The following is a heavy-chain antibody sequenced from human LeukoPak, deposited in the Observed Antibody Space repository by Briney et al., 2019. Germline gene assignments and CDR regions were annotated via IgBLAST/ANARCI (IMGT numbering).Heavy chain of an antibody. CDR3: ARDRAIGYCSGGSCPYYFDY. D-gene: IGHD2-15*01. Sequence: ASVKVSCKASGYTFTSYAMHWVRQAPGQRLEWMGWINAGNGNTKYSQKFQGRVTITRDTSASTAYMELSSLRSEDTAVYYCARDRAIGYCSGGSCPYYFDYWGQGTLDTVSS. CDR2: INAGNGNT. CDR1: GYTFTSYA. J-gene: IGHJ4*02. V-gene: IGHV1-3*01.